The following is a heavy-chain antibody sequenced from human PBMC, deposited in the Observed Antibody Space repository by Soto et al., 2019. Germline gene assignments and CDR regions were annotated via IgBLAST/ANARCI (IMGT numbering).Heavy chain of an antibody. D-gene: IGHD3-9*01. CDR1: GYTFTAYG. Sequence: ASWKSAFNASGYTFTAYGLHWLRQAPGQGPEWRERIIPILVIANYAQKSQGRFTITADKSTTTAYRERSSLRPEDPAVYYWGRNYDILTGYYNPYHCYVMDVWGQGNTLSVSS. CDR2: IIPILVIA. CDR3: GRNYDILTGYYNPYHCYVMDV. V-gene: IGHV1-69*04. J-gene: IGHJ6*01.